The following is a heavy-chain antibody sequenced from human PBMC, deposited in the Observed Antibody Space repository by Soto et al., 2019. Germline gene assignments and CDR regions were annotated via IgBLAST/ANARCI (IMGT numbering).Heavy chain of an antibody. Sequence: ASVKVSCKASGYTFTSYAMHWVRQAPGQRLEWMGWINAGNGNTKYSQKFQGRVTITRDTSASTAYMELSSLRSEDTAVYYCARAEFDCSSTSCYLWNYYYGMDVWGQGTTVTVSS. J-gene: IGHJ6*02. CDR1: GYTFTSYA. D-gene: IGHD2-2*01. V-gene: IGHV1-3*01. CDR3: ARAEFDCSSTSCYLWNYYYGMDV. CDR2: INAGNGNT.